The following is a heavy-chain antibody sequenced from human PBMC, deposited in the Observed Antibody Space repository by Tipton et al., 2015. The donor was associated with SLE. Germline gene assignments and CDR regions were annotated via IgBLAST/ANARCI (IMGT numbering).Heavy chain of an antibody. J-gene: IGHJ1*01. CDR3: AKGEAHESPWLYFQH. CDR1: GFTFSSYS. CDR2: ISSSSSYI. Sequence: SLRLSCAASGFTFSSYSMNWVRQAPGKGLEWVSSISSSSSYIYYADSVKGRFTISRDNSKNTLYLQMNSLRAEDTAVYYCAKGEAHESPWLYFQHWGQGTLVTVSS. V-gene: IGHV3-21*04. D-gene: IGHD3-9*01.